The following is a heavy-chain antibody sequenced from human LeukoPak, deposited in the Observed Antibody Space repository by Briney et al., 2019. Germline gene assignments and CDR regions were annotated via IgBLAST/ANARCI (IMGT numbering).Heavy chain of an antibody. CDR1: GGSISSYY. V-gene: IGHV4-59*08. D-gene: IGHD3-3*01. Sequence: SETLSLTCTVSGGSISSYYWSWIRQPPGKGLECIGYIYYRGSTDYNPSLESRVTISVDTSKNQFSLKLTSVTAADTAVYYCARQNYDEVNYHYYGLDVWGQGTTVTVSS. CDR2: IYYRGST. J-gene: IGHJ6*02. CDR3: ARQNYDEVNYHYYGLDV.